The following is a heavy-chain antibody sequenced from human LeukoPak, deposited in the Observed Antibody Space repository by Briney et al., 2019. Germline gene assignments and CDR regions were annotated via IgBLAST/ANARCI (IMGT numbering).Heavy chain of an antibody. Sequence: GASVKVSCKASGYTFTGYYMHWVRQAPGQGLEWMGWINPNSGGTNYAQKFQGRVTMTRDTSISTAYMELSRLRSDDTAVYYCARATPDILTGGYYYYYGMDVWGRGTLVTVSS. V-gene: IGHV1-2*02. J-gene: IGHJ6*02. CDR3: ARATPDILTGGYYYYYGMDV. D-gene: IGHD3-9*01. CDR2: INPNSGGT. CDR1: GYTFTGYY.